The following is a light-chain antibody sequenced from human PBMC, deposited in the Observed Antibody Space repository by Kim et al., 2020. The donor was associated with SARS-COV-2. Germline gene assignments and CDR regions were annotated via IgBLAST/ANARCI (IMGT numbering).Light chain of an antibody. CDR1: ELVDNY. Sequence: VSSHQQAAIITSCEELVDNYAGWYQQQPGQPPVLLIYQDSKRPSGRPARFFGSNSANTATLIISGTQAIDEADYYCQAWDSSTSYVFGTGTKVTVL. CDR3: QAWDSSTSYV. CDR2: QDS. J-gene: IGLJ1*01. V-gene: IGLV3-1*01.